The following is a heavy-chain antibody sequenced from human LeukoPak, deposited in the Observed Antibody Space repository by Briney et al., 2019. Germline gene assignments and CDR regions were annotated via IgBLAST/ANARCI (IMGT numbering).Heavy chain of an antibody. CDR3: ASTLLWFGEQSHYYYYMDV. CDR2: IDSDGSTT. CDR1: GFTFSSYW. D-gene: IGHD3-10*01. Sequence: SGGSLRLSCAASGFTFSSYWMHWVRQVPGKGLAWVSRIDSDGSTTTYADSVKGRFTISRDNAKNTLYLQMNSLRAEDTAVYYCASTLLWFGEQSHYYYYMDVWGKGTTVTVSS. J-gene: IGHJ6*03. V-gene: IGHV3-74*01.